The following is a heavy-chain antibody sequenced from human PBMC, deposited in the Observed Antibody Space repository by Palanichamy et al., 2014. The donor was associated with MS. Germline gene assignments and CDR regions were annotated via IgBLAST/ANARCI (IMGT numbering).Heavy chain of an antibody. V-gene: IGHV1-69*01. CDR1: GGTFSSYA. J-gene: IGHJ3*02. D-gene: IGHD5-24*01. Sequence: VQLVQSGAEVKKPGSSVKVSCKASGGTFSSYAISWVRQAPGQGLEWMGGIIPIFGTANYAQKFQGRVTITADESTSTAYMELSSLRSEDTAVYYCARDGAGDGYNSPTHPNAFDIWGQGTMVTVSS. CDR2: IIPIFGTA. CDR3: ARDGAGDGYNSPTHPNAFDI.